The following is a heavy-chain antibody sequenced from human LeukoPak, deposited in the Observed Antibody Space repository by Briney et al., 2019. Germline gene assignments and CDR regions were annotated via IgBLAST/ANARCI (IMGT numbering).Heavy chain of an antibody. D-gene: IGHD3-10*01. CDR2: IKQDGSEK. CDR3: ARGPHLLWFEEGSWFDP. Sequence: GGSLRLSCAASGFTFSSYWMSWVRQAPGKGLEWVANIKQDGSEKYYVDSVKGRFTISRDNAKNSLYLQMNSLRAEDTAVYYCARGPHLLWFEEGSWFDPWGQGTLVTVSS. V-gene: IGHV3-7*01. CDR1: GFTFSSYW. J-gene: IGHJ5*02.